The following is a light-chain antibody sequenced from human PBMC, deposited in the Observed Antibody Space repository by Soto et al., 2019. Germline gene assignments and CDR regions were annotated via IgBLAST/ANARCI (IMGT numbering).Light chain of an antibody. CDR3: CSYVGGYSYV. V-gene: IGLV2-14*01. CDR2: EVN. Sequence: QSALSQPASMSGSPGQSITIPCTGASSDIGLYNYVSWYQHHPGKAPKLLISEVNVRPSGVPDRFSGSKSGNTASLTISGLQAEDEADYYCCSYVGGYSYVFGIGTKVTVL. J-gene: IGLJ1*01. CDR1: SSDIGLYNY.